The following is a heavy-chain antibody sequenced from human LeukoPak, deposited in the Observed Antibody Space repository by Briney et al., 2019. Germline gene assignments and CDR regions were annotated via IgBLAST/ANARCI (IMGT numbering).Heavy chain of an antibody. J-gene: IGHJ3*02. CDR3: ASPHYYDSSGYKNLGAFDI. D-gene: IGHD3-22*01. CDR2: IYYSGST. CDR1: GGSISSGGYY. V-gene: IGHV4-31*03. Sequence: PSETLSLTCTVSGGSISSGGYYWSWIRQHPGKGLEWIGYIYYSGSTYYNPSLKSRVTISVDTSKNQFSLKLSSVTAADTAVYYCASPHYYDSSGYKNLGAFDIWGQGTMVTVSS.